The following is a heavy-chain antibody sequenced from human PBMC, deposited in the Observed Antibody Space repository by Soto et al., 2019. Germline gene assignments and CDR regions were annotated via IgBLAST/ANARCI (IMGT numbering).Heavy chain of an antibody. CDR1: GGSISSSSYY. D-gene: IGHD3-10*01. J-gene: IGHJ6*03. Sequence: SETLSLTCTVSGGSISSSSYYWCWIRHPPGKGLEWIGSIYYSGSTYYNPSLKSRVTISVDTSKNQFSLKLSSVTAADTAVYYCARGFFSYGSGSYVGYYYMDVWGKGTTVTVSS. CDR3: ARGFFSYGSGSYVGYYYMDV. CDR2: IYYSGST. V-gene: IGHV4-39*01.